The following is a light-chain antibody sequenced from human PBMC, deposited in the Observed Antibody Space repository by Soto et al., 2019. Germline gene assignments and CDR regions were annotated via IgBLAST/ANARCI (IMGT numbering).Light chain of an antibody. CDR1: QSVKTY. CDR2: DAS. J-gene: IGKJ4*01. Sequence: ETVLTQSPATLSLSPGERATLSCRASQSVKTYLACYQQKPGQVPRLLIYDASNRATGIPARFSGSGSGTDFTLTISSLAPEDFAVYYCQSRSSWPPVLTFGGGNKVEIK. V-gene: IGKV3-11*01. CDR3: QSRSSWPPVLT.